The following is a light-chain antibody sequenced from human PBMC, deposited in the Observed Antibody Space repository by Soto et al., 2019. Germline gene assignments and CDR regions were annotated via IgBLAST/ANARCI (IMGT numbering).Light chain of an antibody. CDR2: GAS. CDR3: QQYGSSPPYT. Sequence: EIVWTQSPGTLSLSPGERATLSCRASQSVSSSYLAWYQQKPGQAPRILIYGASSRATCIPDRFSSSGSGTDFTLTISRLEPEDFAVYYCQQYGSSPPYTFGQGTKLEMK. J-gene: IGKJ2*01. CDR1: QSVSSSY. V-gene: IGKV3-20*01.